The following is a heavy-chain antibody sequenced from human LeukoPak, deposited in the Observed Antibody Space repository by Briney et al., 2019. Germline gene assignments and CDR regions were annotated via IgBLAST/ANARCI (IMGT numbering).Heavy chain of an antibody. Sequence: SETLSLTCTVSGGSISSGGYYWSWIRQPPGKGLEWIGYIYHSGSTYYNPSLKSRVTISVDTSKNQFSLKLSSVTAADTAVYYCARGPAGTTGPADAFDIWGQGTMVTVSS. CDR2: IYHSGST. J-gene: IGHJ3*02. D-gene: IGHD1-1*01. CDR1: GGSISSGGYY. CDR3: ARGPAGTTGPADAFDI. V-gene: IGHV4-30-2*01.